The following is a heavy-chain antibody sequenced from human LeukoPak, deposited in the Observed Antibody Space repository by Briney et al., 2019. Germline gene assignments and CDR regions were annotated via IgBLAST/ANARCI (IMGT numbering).Heavy chain of an antibody. CDR1: GYTFTSYD. CDR2: MNPNSGNT. V-gene: IGHV1-8*01. J-gene: IGHJ4*02. D-gene: IGHD6-19*01. Sequence: ASVKVSCKASGYTFTSYDINWVRQATGQGLEWMGWMNPNSGNTGYAQKFQGRVTMTRNTSISTAYMELSSLRSEDTAVYYCTRDGSGWFGDQEDYWGQGTLVTVSS. CDR3: TRDGSGWFGDQEDY.